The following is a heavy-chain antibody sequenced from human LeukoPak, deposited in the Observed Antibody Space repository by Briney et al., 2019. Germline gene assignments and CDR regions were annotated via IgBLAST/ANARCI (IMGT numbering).Heavy chain of an antibody. V-gene: IGHV1-2*02. Sequence: ASVKVSCKASGFTFTSSAMQWVRQACGQRLEWMGWNNPNSGGANYAQKFQGRATMTRDSSISTVYMELTRLKSDDTAIYYCATLDQVDYWGLGTLVTVSS. J-gene: IGHJ4*02. CDR3: ATLDQVDY. CDR1: GFTFTSSA. D-gene: IGHD1/OR15-1a*01. CDR2: NNPNSGGA.